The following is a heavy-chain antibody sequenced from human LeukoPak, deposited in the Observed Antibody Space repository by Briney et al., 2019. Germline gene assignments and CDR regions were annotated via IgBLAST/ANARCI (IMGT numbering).Heavy chain of an antibody. CDR2: INHSGST. Sequence: SETLSLTCAVYGGSFSGYYWSWIRQPPGKGLEWIGEINHSGSTNYNPSLKSRVTISVDTSKNQFSLKLSSVTAADTAVYYCASWGIAAAANWFDPLGQGTLVTVSS. D-gene: IGHD6-13*01. CDR3: ASWGIAAAANWFDP. J-gene: IGHJ5*02. CDR1: GGSFSGYY. V-gene: IGHV4-34*01.